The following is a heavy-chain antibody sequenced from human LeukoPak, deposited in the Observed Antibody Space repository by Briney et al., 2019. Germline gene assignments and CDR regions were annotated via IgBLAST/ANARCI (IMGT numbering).Heavy chain of an antibody. CDR1: GYTFTGYY. Sequence: ASVKVSCKASGYTFTGYYMHWVRQAPGQGLEWMGWINPNSGGTNYAQKFQGGVTMTRDTSISTAYMELSRLRSDDTAVYYCARDPAREYYDFWSGGKNWFDPWGQGTLVTVSS. V-gene: IGHV1-2*02. CDR2: INPNSGGT. D-gene: IGHD3-3*01. CDR3: ARDPAREYYDFWSGGKNWFDP. J-gene: IGHJ5*02.